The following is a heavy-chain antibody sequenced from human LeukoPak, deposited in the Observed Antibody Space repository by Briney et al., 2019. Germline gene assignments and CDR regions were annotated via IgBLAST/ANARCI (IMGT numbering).Heavy chain of an antibody. CDR1: GFTFRNYV. J-gene: IGHJ4*02. CDR2: TSSDLNVK. V-gene: IGHV3-30-3*01. CDR3: AREGYYGSGSPPSLYFDY. Sequence: GGSLRLSCAASGFTFRNYVIHWVRQAPGKGLEWVAVTSSDLNVKLYADSVKGRFTISRDNSRSTLYLQINSLRPEDTAIYYCAREGYYGSGSPPSLYFDYWGQGTLVTVSS. D-gene: IGHD3-10*01.